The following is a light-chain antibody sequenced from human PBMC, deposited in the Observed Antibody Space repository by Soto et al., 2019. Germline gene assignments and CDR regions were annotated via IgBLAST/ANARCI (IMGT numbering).Light chain of an antibody. CDR1: QYINTR. CDR2: DAS. Sequence: EIVLTQSPATLSSFPGDRVTLSCRASQYINTRLAWYQHRPGQAPRLLIYDASNRATGIPTRFSGSGSGTDFTLTISNLEPEDFAVYYCQQHISWPLTFGGGTKVDIK. V-gene: IGKV3-11*01. J-gene: IGKJ4*01. CDR3: QQHISWPLT.